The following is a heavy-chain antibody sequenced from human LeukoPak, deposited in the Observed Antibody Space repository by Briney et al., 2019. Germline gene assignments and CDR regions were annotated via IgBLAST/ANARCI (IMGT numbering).Heavy chain of an antibody. J-gene: IGHJ4*02. D-gene: IGHD3-16*02. CDR2: MNPNSGNT. CDR1: GYTFTSYD. CDR3: ARSSQATLYDYVCGSYRRVFDY. V-gene: IGHV1-8*03. Sequence: ASVKVSCKASGYTFTSYDINWVRQATGQGLEWMGWMNPNSGNTGYAQKFQGRVTITRNTSIGTAYMELSSLRSEDTAVYYCARSSQATLYDYVCGSYRRVFDYWGQGTLVTVSS.